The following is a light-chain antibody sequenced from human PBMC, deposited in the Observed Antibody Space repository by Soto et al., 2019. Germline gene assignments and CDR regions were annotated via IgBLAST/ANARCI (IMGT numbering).Light chain of an antibody. V-gene: IGKV3-20*01. CDR3: QEYGTSRT. CDR1: QSVSTYY. Sequence: EIVWTQSPATLSLSPGERATLSCRASQSVSTYYLAWYQQKPGQAPRLLIYGASSRATGIPDRFSGTGSGTDFTLTISRLEPEDFAVYYCQEYGTSRTFGQGTKVDIK. J-gene: IGKJ1*01. CDR2: GAS.